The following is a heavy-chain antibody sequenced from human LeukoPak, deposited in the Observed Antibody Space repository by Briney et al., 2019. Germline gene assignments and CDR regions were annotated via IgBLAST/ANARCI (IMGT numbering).Heavy chain of an antibody. V-gene: IGHV3-30*02. CDR3: ARGDYDILTGTDPVFDY. J-gene: IGHJ4*02. D-gene: IGHD3-9*01. CDR2: IRYDGSNK. Sequence: GGSLRLSCAASGFTFSSYGMHWVRQAPGKGLEWVAFIRYDGSNKYYADSVKGRFTISRDNSKNTLYLQMNSLRAEDTAVYYCARGDYDILTGTDPVFDYWGQGTLVTVSS. CDR1: GFTFSSYG.